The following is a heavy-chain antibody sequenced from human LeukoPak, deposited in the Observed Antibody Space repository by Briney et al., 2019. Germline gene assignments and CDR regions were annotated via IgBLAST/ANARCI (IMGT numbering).Heavy chain of an antibody. D-gene: IGHD2-2*01. CDR1: GNYW. Sequence: GGSLRLSCAASGNYWMHWVRQAPGKGLVWVSHINSDGSWTSYADSVKGRFTISKDNAMNTVYLQMNNLRAEDTAVYYCVSFYETYWGRGTLVTVSS. CDR2: INSDGSWT. CDR3: VSFYETY. J-gene: IGHJ4*02. V-gene: IGHV3-74*01.